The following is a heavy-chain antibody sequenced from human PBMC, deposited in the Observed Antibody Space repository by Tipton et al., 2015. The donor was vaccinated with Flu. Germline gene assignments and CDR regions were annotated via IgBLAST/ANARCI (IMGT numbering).Heavy chain of an antibody. D-gene: IGHD3-22*01. Sequence: TLSLTCTVSGGSISSNYWSWIRQPPGKGLEWLGYIYYSGSTKYNPPLKSRVTISVDTSKSQFSLNLSSVTAADTAVYYCARDLKWSSAYYNPFCYWGQGTLVTVSS. J-gene: IGHJ4*02. CDR3: ARDLKWSSAYYNPFCY. CDR1: GGSISSNY. CDR2: IYYSGST. V-gene: IGHV4-59*01.